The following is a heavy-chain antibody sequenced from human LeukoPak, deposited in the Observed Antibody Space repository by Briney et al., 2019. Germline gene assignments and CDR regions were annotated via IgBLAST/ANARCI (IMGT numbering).Heavy chain of an antibody. J-gene: IGHJ4*02. CDR1: GYSISSGYY. V-gene: IGHV4-38-2*02. Sequence: SETLSLTCTVSGYSISSGYYWGWIRQPPGKGLEWIGSIYHSGSTYYNPSLKSRVTISVDTSKNQFSLKLSSVTAADTAVYYCASGSIVGGDYWGQGTLVTVSS. CDR2: IYHSGST. CDR3: ASGSIVGGDY. D-gene: IGHD1-26*01.